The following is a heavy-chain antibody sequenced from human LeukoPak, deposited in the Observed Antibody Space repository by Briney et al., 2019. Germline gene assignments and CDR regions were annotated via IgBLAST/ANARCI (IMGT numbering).Heavy chain of an antibody. CDR1: GGSFSGYY. V-gene: IGHV4-34*01. D-gene: IGHD1-26*01. CDR3: ARVWDGYFDY. Sequence: SETLSLTCAVYGGSFSGYYWSWIRQPPGKGLEWIGYIYHSGSTYYNPSLKSRVTISVDRSKNQFSLKLSSVTAADTAVYYCARVWDGYFDYWGQGTLVTVSS. J-gene: IGHJ4*02. CDR2: IYHSGST.